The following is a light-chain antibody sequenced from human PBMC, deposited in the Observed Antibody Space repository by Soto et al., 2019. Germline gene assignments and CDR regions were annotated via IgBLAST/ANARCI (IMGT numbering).Light chain of an antibody. CDR3: QQYNNWPPYT. V-gene: IGKV3-15*01. Sequence: EIVMTQSPATLSVSPGERATLSCRASQRVSNNLAWYQQKPGQAPRLLIYGASTRATGIPARFSGSGSETEVTLTVMSLQSSDFAVFYWQQYNNWPPYTFGQGTKLEIK. CDR2: GAS. J-gene: IGKJ2*01. CDR1: QRVSNN.